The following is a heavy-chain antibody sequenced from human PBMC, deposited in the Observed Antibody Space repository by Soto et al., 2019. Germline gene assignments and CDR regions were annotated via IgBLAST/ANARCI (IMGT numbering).Heavy chain of an antibody. CDR2: INHSGST. CDR1: GGSFSGYY. J-gene: IGHJ6*02. Sequence: SETLSLTCAVYGGSFSGYYWSWIRQPPGKGLEWIGEINHSGSTNYNPSLKSRVTISVATSKNQFSLKLSSVTAADTAVYDCARGSRIAAAGIRYCYYGMEVWGQGNTVNRSS. D-gene: IGHD6-13*01. CDR3: ARGSRIAAAGIRYCYYGMEV. V-gene: IGHV4-34*01.